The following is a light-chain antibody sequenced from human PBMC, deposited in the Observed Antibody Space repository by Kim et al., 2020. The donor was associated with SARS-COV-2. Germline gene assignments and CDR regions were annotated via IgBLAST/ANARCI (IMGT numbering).Light chain of an antibody. CDR1: QSVTY. V-gene: IGKV3-15*01. J-gene: IGKJ5*01. CDR2: ETY. CDR3: QQYNSWPIT. Sequence: VSRGERVPLSCRASQSVTYVAWFQQKRGQAPRLLIYETYTRATDSPGRFGGSGSGTEFTLTISSLQSEDFAVYYCQQYNSWPITFGQGTRLEIK.